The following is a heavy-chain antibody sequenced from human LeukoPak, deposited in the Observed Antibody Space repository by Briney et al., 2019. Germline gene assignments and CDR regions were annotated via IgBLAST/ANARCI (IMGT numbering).Heavy chain of an antibody. V-gene: IGHV4-4*07. D-gene: IGHD3-9*01. J-gene: IGHJ3*02. Sequence: SETLSLTCTVSGGSISSYYWSWIRQPAGKGLEWIGRIYTSGSTNYNPSLKSRVTISVETSKNQFSLKLSSVTAADTAVYYCARDRYYDVLTGYFGVDAFDSWGQGTMVTVSS. CDR1: GGSISSYY. CDR2: IYTSGST. CDR3: ARDRYYDVLTGYFGVDAFDS.